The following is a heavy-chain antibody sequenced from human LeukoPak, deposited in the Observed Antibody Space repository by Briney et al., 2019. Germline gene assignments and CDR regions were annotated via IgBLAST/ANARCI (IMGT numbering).Heavy chain of an antibody. J-gene: IGHJ5*02. CDR1: GGSFSGYY. CDR2: INHSGST. D-gene: IGHD3-3*02. V-gene: IGHV4-34*01. CDR3: ARTSIFGVVRFDP. Sequence: SETLSLTCAVYGGSFSGYYWSWIRQPPGEGLEWIGEINHSGSTNYNPSLKSRVTISVDTSKNQFSLKLSSVTAADTAVYYCARTSIFGVVRFDPWGQGTLVTVSS.